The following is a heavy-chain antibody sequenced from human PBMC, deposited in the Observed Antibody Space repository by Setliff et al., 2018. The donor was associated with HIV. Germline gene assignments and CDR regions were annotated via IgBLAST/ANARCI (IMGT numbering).Heavy chain of an antibody. Sequence: LSLTCTVSGGSISSGSYYWSWIRQPAGKGLEWIGHIHTSGSSSYNPSLKSRVIISLDTSKNQISLKLNSVTAADTAAYYCARDLLGSSSLVDYWGQGTLVTVSS. CDR2: IHTSGSS. CDR3: ARDLLGSSSLVDY. D-gene: IGHD6-6*01. CDR1: GGSISSGSYY. V-gene: IGHV4-61*09. J-gene: IGHJ4*02.